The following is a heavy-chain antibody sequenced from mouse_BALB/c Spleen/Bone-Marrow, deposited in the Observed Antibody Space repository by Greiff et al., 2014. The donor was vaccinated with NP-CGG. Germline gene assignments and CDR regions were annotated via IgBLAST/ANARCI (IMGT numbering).Heavy chain of an antibody. V-gene: IGHV1-14*01. D-gene: IGHD2-10*02. CDR2: INPYNDGT. CDR1: GYTFTSYV. J-gene: IGHJ4*01. Sequence: EVQLQQSGPELVKPGASVKMSCKASGYTFTSYVMHWVKQKPGQGLEWIGYINPYNDGTKYNEKFKGKATLNSDKSSSTAYMELSSLTSEDSAVYYCARGGYGNVYYAMDYWGQGTSVTVSS. CDR3: ARGGYGNVYYAMDY.